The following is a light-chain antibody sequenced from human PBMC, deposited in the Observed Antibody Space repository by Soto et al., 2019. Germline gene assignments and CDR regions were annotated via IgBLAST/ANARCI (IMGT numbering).Light chain of an antibody. J-gene: IGKJ5*01. CDR2: GAF. V-gene: IGKV3-11*01. Sequence: EKLMSQSPATLSVSPGERVTLSCRASQNIHNHMSWFLQKPGQPPRLLIYGAFNRAAGIPARFSGSGSGTDFTLTISSLEPEDSAVYYCQQRNIWPPVTFGQGTRLEI. CDR3: QQRNIWPPVT. CDR1: QNIHNH.